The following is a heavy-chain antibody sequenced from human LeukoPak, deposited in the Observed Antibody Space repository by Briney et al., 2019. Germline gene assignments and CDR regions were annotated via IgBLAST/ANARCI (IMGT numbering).Heavy chain of an antibody. Sequence: ASVKVSCEASGYTFTNYGISWVRQAPGQGLEWMGWISAYNGNTNYAQKLQGRVTMTTDTSTSTAYMELRSLRSDDTAVYYCARDYVWGSYRLGFDYWGQGTLVTVSS. V-gene: IGHV1-18*01. CDR3: ARDYVWGSYRLGFDY. CDR1: GYTFTNYG. CDR2: ISAYNGNT. J-gene: IGHJ4*02. D-gene: IGHD3-16*02.